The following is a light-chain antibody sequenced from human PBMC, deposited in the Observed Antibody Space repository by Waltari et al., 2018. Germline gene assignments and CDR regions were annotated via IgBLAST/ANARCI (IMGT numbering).Light chain of an antibody. CDR3: QSYDPSLSVV. CDR1: GSNIGAGYD. Sequence: QSVLTQPPSVSGAPGQRVAISCTGSGSNIGAGYDVHWYQQHPGKAPKLLIYGVNKWPLGGPDRFSGSQFGTSAFLAITGLQAEDEADYYCQSYDPSLSVVFGGGTKLTVL. V-gene: IGLV1-40*01. CDR2: GVN. J-gene: IGLJ2*01.